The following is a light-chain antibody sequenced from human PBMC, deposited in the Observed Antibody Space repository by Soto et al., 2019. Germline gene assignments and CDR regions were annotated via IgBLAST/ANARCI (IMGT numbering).Light chain of an antibody. V-gene: IGKV1-39*01. CDR3: QQSYNSPQT. CDR1: QTITTY. Sequence: DIQMTQSPSSLSASVGDEVTITCRASQTITTYLNWYQLKPGKPPRLLIYAASSLQSGVPSRFSGSGSGTDFTLTISSLQPEDFATYSCQQSYNSPQTFGRGTKVDIK. CDR2: AAS. J-gene: IGKJ1*01.